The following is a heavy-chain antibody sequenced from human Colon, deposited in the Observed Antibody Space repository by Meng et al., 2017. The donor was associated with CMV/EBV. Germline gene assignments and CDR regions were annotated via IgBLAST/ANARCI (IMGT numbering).Heavy chain of an antibody. V-gene: IGHV4-61*01. CDR1: GGSVSSGNYY. D-gene: IGHD3-10*01. J-gene: IGHJ4*02. CDR2: VHYSGST. Sequence: LSCTVSGGSVSSGNYYWTWIRQPPGKGLECIGYVHYSGSTNYNPSLRSRATISVDTSKNQFSLKLSSVTAADTAVYYCARSPGYPREFGYWGQGTLVTVSS. CDR3: ARSPGYPREFGY.